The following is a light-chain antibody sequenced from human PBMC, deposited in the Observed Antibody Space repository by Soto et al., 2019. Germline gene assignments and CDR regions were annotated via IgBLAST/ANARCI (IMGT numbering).Light chain of an antibody. Sequence: QSVLTQPASVSGYPGQSITISCTGTSSDVGSYNLVSWYQQHPGKAPKLMIYEGSKRPSGVSNLFSGSKSGNTASLTISGLQAEDEADYYCCSYAGSSSYVFGTGTKVTVL. J-gene: IGLJ1*01. CDR2: EGS. CDR3: CSYAGSSSYV. CDR1: SSDVGSYNL. V-gene: IGLV2-23*01.